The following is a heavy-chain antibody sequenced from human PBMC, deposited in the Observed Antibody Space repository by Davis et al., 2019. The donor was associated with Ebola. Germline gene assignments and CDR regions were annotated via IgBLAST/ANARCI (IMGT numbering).Heavy chain of an antibody. V-gene: IGHV4-59*08. J-gene: IGHJ4*02. CDR3: ARLPLAAAGTLFDY. Sequence: SETLSLTCTVSGGSISSYYWSWIRQPPGKGLEWIGEINHSGSTNYNPSLKSRVTISVDTSKNQFSLKLSSVTAADTTVYYCARLPLAAAGTLFDYWGQGTLVTVSS. CDR2: INHSGST. D-gene: IGHD6-13*01. CDR1: GGSISSYY.